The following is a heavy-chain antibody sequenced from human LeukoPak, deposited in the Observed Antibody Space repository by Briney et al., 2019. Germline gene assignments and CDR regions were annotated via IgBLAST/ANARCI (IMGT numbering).Heavy chain of an antibody. Sequence: GGSLRLSCAASGFTFDDYAMHWVRQAPGKGLEWVSGISWNSGSIGYADSVKGRFTISRDNAKNSLYLQMNSLRVEDTALYYCAKDRAYGQFLWGNDYWGQGTLVTVSS. D-gene: IGHD2-21*01. CDR2: ISWNSGSI. CDR3: AKDRAYGQFLWGNDY. V-gene: IGHV3-9*01. J-gene: IGHJ4*02. CDR1: GFTFDDYA.